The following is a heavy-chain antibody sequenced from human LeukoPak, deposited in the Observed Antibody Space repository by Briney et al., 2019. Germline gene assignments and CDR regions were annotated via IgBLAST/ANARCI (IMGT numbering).Heavy chain of an antibody. D-gene: IGHD3-16*01. J-gene: IGHJ6*02. Sequence: ASVKVSCKASGYTFTSYAMHWVRQAPGQRLEWMGWINAGNGNTKYSQKFQGRVTITRDTSASTAYMELSSLRSEDTAVYYCARRKQAKFGYYYYGMDVWGQGTTVTVSS. V-gene: IGHV1-3*01. CDR3: ARRKQAKFGYYYYGMDV. CDR2: INAGNGNT. CDR1: GYTFTSYA.